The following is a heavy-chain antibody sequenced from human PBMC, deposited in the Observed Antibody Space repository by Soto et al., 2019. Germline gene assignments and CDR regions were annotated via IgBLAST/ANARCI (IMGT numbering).Heavy chain of an antibody. J-gene: IGHJ4*02. CDR1: GFSLRTSGMC. CDR2: VDWDDDK. CDR3: ARRAAYSSSYFFDY. D-gene: IGHD6-6*01. V-gene: IGHV2-70*01. Sequence: SGPTLVNPTQTLTLTCTFTGFSLRTSGMCVSWIRQPPGKALEWLALVDWDDDKYYNTSLRTRLTISRDTSKNQVILTMTNMDPVDTATYYCARRAAYSSSYFFDYWGQGSLVTVSS.